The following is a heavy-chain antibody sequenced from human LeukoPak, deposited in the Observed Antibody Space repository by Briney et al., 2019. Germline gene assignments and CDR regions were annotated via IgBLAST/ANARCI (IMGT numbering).Heavy chain of an antibody. V-gene: IGHV3-30-3*01. Sequence: GRSLRLSCAASGFTFSSYAMHWVRQAPGKGLEWVAVISYDGSNKYYTDSVKGRFTISRDNSKNTLYLQMNSLRAEDTAVYYCARSDFWSGTFDYWGQGTLVTVSS. D-gene: IGHD3-3*01. CDR2: ISYDGSNK. CDR1: GFTFSSYA. CDR3: ARSDFWSGTFDY. J-gene: IGHJ4*02.